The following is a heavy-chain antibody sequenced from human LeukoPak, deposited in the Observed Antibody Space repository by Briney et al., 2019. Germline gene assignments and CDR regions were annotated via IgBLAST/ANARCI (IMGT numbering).Heavy chain of an antibody. CDR1: GGPFSNYA. D-gene: IGHD3-3*01. V-gene: IGHV1-69*05. CDR3: ARGHPSYEGVFDY. Sequence: SVKVSCKASGGPFSNYAISWVRQAPGQGLEWMGGIIPIFGTSNYAQKFQGRVTITTDESTSTAYMDLSSLRSEDTAVYYCARGHPSYEGVFDYWGQGTLVTVSS. J-gene: IGHJ4*02. CDR2: IIPIFGTS.